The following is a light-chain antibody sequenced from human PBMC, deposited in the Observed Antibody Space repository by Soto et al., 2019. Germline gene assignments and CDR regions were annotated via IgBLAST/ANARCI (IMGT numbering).Light chain of an antibody. J-gene: IGKJ2*01. CDR2: DAS. CDR1: QSISTW. CDR3: QHYDSHYT. V-gene: IGKV1-5*01. Sequence: DIQMTQSPSTLSASVGDRVTITCRASQSISTWLAWYQQKPGKAPKLLIQDASSLGSGIPSRFSASGSGTEFTRTTSSLQTDDFATYDGQHYDSHYTFGQGTKLEIK.